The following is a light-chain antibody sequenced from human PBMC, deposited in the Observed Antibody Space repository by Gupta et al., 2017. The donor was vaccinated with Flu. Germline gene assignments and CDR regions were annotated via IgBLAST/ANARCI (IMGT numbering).Light chain of an antibody. V-gene: IGLV1-40*01. J-gene: IGLJ2*01. Sequence: QSVLTQPPSVSGAPGHRVTIPCTRSSSNTGAGYDGHWYQQLPGTAPKLLIYGNSNRPSGVPDRFSGSKSGTSASLAITGLQAEDEADYYCQSYDSSLSGSNVVFGGGTKLTVL. CDR2: GNS. CDR1: SSNTGAGYD. CDR3: QSYDSSLSGSNVV.